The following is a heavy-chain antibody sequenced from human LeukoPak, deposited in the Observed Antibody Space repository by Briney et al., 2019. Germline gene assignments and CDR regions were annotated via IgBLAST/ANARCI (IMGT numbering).Heavy chain of an antibody. Sequence: SSETLSLTCTVSGGSISSSSYYWGWIRQPPGKGLEWIGSIYYSGSTYYNPSLKSRVTISVDRSKNQFSLKLSSVTAADTAVYYCAREGSSTAAAGLDYWGQGTLVTVSS. CDR1: GGSISSSSYY. J-gene: IGHJ4*02. V-gene: IGHV4-39*07. CDR3: AREGSSTAAAGLDY. CDR2: IYYSGST. D-gene: IGHD6-13*01.